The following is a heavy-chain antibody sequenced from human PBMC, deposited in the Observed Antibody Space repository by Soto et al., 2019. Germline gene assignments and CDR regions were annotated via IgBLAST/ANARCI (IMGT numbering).Heavy chain of an antibody. CDR3: AHRQVPKSDPGWFDP. CDR1: GFSLTTRGKG. J-gene: IGHJ5*02. Sequence: QITLKESGPTLVKPTQTLTLTCTFSGFSLTTRGKGVGWIRQPPGKALEWLALIYWDDDKRYRPSLKSRLTITKDTSKNQVVLTMTNMDPVDTATYYCAHRQVPKSDPGWFDPWGQGNLVTVSS. D-gene: IGHD2-2*01. CDR2: IYWDDDK. V-gene: IGHV2-5*02.